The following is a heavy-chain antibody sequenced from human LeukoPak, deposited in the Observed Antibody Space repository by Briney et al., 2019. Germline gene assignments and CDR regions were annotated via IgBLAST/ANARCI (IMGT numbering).Heavy chain of an antibody. CDR1: GFTLNSCA. V-gene: IGHV3-23*01. Sequence: GGSLRLSCAASGFTLNSCAMSWVRQAPGKGLEWVSGISGSGVTTYYADSVKGRFTISRDISKNTLYLQMNSLRAEDTAVYYCAKAMHYYDSSGYYYAFDIWGRGTMVTVSS. D-gene: IGHD3-22*01. CDR2: ISGSGVTT. CDR3: AKAMHYYDSSGYYYAFDI. J-gene: IGHJ3*02.